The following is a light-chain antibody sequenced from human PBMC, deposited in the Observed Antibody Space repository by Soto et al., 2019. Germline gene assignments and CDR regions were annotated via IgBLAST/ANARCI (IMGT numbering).Light chain of an antibody. V-gene: IGKV3-20*01. CDR2: RTS. J-gene: IGKJ1*01. Sequence: EIVLTQSPATLSLSPGERATLSCRASQSVSSNLAWYQQKPGQAPRLLMFRTSSRATGFPARFSGSGSGTDFTLIISRLEPEDFAVYYCQQYGRSPWTFGQGTKVDIK. CDR3: QQYGRSPWT. CDR1: QSVSSN.